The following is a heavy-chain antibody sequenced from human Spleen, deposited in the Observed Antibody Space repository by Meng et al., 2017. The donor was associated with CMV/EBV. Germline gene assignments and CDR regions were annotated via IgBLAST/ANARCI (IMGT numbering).Heavy chain of an antibody. V-gene: IGHV1-8*03. CDR2: MNPNTGDT. CDR3: ARGVAGPFDP. Sequence: VSCKASGYTFTTYDINCVRQAPGQGLEWMGWMNPNTGDTDYAQKFQGRVTITRNTSINTAYMELSSLTSEDTAVYSCARGVAGPFDPWGQGTLVTVSS. D-gene: IGHD6-19*01. J-gene: IGHJ5*02. CDR1: GYTFTTYD.